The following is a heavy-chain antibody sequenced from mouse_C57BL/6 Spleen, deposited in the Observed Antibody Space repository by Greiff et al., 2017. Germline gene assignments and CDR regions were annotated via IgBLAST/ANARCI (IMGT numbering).Heavy chain of an antibody. D-gene: IGHD1-1*01. J-gene: IGHJ3*01. CDR1: GYTFTSYW. CDR3: ARHTVVAEGVAY. CDR2: IDPSDSYT. V-gene: IGHV1-69*01. Sequence: QVQLQQSGAELVMPGASVKLSCKASGYTFTSYWMHWVKQRPGQGLEWIGEIDPSDSYTNYNQKFKGKSTLTVDKSSSTAYMQLSSLTSEDSAVYYCARHTVVAEGVAYWGQGTLVTVSA.